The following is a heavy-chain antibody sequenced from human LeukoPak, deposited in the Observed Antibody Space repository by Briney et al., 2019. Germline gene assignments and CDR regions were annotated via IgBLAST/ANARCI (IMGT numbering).Heavy chain of an antibody. CDR2: VHKNGSS. D-gene: IGHD1-26*01. Sequence: PSETLSLTCAVYGGSFSGYYWSWIRQPPGKGLEWIGNVHKNGSSNYNPSLESRVTVSADTSKNEFSLKLTSVTAAGTAVYYCARLVGTTTPRYYFYGMDIWGQGTTVTVSS. V-gene: IGHV4-59*08. J-gene: IGHJ6*02. CDR3: ARLVGTTTPRYYFYGMDI. CDR1: GGSFSGYY.